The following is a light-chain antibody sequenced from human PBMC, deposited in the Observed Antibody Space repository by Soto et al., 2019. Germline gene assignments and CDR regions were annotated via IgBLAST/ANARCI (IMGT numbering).Light chain of an antibody. CDR2: AAS. CDR1: QGISSY. Sequence: IQMTQSPSSLSASTGDRVTLTCRASQGISSYLAWYQQKPGKAPKLLIYAASTLQSGVPSRFSGSGSGTDFTLTISCLQSEDFATYYCQQYYSYPQITFGQGTRLEIK. J-gene: IGKJ5*01. CDR3: QQYYSYPQIT. V-gene: IGKV1-8*01.